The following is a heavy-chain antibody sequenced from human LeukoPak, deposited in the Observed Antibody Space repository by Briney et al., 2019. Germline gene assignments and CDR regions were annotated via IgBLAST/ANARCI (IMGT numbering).Heavy chain of an antibody. CDR2: IFYSGAA. CDR3: ARVKGYGSGAHFDC. D-gene: IGHD3-10*01. V-gene: IGHV4-39*07. J-gene: IGHJ4*02. Sequence: PSETLSLTCTVSGGSISSSDYYWGWVRQPPGKGLEWIGSIFYSGAAHCNPSLKSRVTISVDTSNNQFSLMLSSVTAADTAVYYCARVKGYGSGAHFDCWGQGTLVTVSS. CDR1: GGSISSSDYY.